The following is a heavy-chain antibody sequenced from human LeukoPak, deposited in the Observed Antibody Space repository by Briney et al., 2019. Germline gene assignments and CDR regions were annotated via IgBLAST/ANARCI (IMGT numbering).Heavy chain of an antibody. CDR1: GFTFSSYG. Sequence: GGSLRLSCAASGFTFSSYGMSRVGQAPGKGLEWVSAISGSGGSTYYADSVKGRFTISRDNSKNTLYLQMNSLRAEDTAVYYCAKLGGYSYGPNDYWGQGTLVTVSS. CDR2: ISGSGGST. D-gene: IGHD5-18*01. V-gene: IGHV3-23*01. J-gene: IGHJ4*02. CDR3: AKLGGYSYGPNDY.